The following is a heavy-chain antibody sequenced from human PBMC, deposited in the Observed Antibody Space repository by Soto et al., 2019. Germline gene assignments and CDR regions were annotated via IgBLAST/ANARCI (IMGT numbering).Heavy chain of an antibody. Sequence: GGSLRLSCAASGFTFYIYAMSWVRQAPGKGLEWVSGIFGNGGGISYAGSVKGRFTISRDNSNNILYLQMNSLRAEDTAVYYCAKDRQPDGLWPFDHWGQGTLVTVSS. D-gene: IGHD2-8*01. V-gene: IGHV3-23*01. CDR2: IFGNGGGI. CDR1: GFTFYIYA. J-gene: IGHJ4*02. CDR3: AKDRQPDGLWPFDH.